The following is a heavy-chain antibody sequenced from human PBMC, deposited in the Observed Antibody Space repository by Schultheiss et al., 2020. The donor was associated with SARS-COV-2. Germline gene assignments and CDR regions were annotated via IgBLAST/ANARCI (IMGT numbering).Heavy chain of an antibody. CDR3: ARHGGSNYVVAYYYGMDV. J-gene: IGHJ6*02. V-gene: IGHV4-34*01. Sequence: SETLSLTCAVYGGSFSGYFWTWIRQSPGKGLEWIGQVSHSGSTNYNPSLKSRVTISVDTSKSQFSLKLSSVTAADTAVYYCARHGGSNYVVAYYYGMDVWGQGTTVTVSS. CDR1: GGSFSGYF. CDR2: VSHSGST. D-gene: IGHD3-16*01.